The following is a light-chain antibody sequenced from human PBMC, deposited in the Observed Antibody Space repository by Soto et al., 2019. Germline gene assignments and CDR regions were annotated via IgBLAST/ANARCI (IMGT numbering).Light chain of an antibody. V-gene: IGKV3-15*01. CDR3: QQYNKWPPWT. J-gene: IGKJ1*01. CDR1: QSVSSN. CDR2: GAS. Sequence: IVMTQSPATLSVSPGERATLSCRASQSVSSNLAWYQQKPGQAPRLLIYGASTRATGIPARFSGSGSGTEFTLTISSLQSEDFAVYYCQQYNKWPPWTFGQGTKVDSK.